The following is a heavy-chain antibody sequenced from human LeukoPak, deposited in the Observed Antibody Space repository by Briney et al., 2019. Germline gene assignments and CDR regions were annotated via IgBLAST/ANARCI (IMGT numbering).Heavy chain of an antibody. J-gene: IGHJ4*02. CDR2: ISSSNSFI. Sequence: GGSLRLSCAASGFTFSSYSMNWVRQAPGKGLEWVSSISSSNSFIFYADSVKGRFTISRDNAKNSLYLQMNSLRAEDTALYYCAEGWVSGYFESAGYYPYWGQGTLVTVSS. D-gene: IGHD3-22*01. V-gene: IGHV3-21*01. CDR3: AEGWVSGYFESAGYYPY. CDR1: GFTFSSYS.